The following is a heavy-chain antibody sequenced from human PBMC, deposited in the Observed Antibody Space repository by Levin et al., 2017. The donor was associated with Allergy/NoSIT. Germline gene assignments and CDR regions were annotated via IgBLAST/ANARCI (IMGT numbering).Heavy chain of an antibody. CDR2: IYYGGST. Sequence: GSLRLSCTVSGGSISGSSFYWGWIRQPPGKGLEWIGSIYYGGSTHYNPSLESRVTISVDTSKNQFSLRLTSVTATDTAVYYCARHDGSSPGWGPGTLVTVSS. J-gene: IGHJ4*02. D-gene: IGHD2-15*01. V-gene: IGHV4-39*01. CDR1: GGSISGSSFY. CDR3: ARHDGSSPG.